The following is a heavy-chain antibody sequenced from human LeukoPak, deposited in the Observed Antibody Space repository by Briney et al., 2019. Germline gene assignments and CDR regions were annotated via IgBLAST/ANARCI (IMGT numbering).Heavy chain of an antibody. Sequence: VQPGGSLRLSCAASGFTFSSYAMSWVRQAPGKGLEWVSAISGSGGSTYYADSVKGRFTISRDNSKNTLYLQMNSLRAEDTAVYYCAKDLVCYGSGSYYNGNYWGQGTLVTVSS. D-gene: IGHD3-10*01. J-gene: IGHJ4*02. CDR3: AKDLVCYGSGSYYNGNY. CDR2: ISGSGGST. CDR1: GFTFSSYA. V-gene: IGHV3-23*01.